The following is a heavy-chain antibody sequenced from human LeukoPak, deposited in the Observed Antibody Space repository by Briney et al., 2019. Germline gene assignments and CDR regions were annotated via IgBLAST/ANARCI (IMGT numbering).Heavy chain of an antibody. V-gene: IGHV4-4*02. Sequence: SETLSLTCAVSGGSISSSNWWSWVRQPPGKGLEWIGEIYHSGSTNYNPSLKSRVTISVDKSKNQFSLKLSSVTAADTAVYYCAREMIPGQQLPTNYFDYWGQGTLVTVSS. CDR3: AREMIPGQQLPTNYFDY. D-gene: IGHD6-13*01. J-gene: IGHJ4*02. CDR2: IYHSGST. CDR1: GGSISSSNW.